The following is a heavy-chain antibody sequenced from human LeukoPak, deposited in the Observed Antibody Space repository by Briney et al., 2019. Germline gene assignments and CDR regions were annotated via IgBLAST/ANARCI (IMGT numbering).Heavy chain of an antibody. J-gene: IGHJ6*03. CDR3: AKEGWITMVRGVIITFHYYMDV. Sequence: GGSLRLSCAASGFTFSSYSMNWVRQAPGKGLEWVSSISSSSSYIYYADSVKGRFTISRDNAKNSLYLQMNSLRAEDTAVYYCAKEGWITMVRGVIITFHYYMDVWGKGTTVTISS. CDR1: GFTFSSYS. CDR2: ISSSSSYI. V-gene: IGHV3-21*04. D-gene: IGHD3-10*01.